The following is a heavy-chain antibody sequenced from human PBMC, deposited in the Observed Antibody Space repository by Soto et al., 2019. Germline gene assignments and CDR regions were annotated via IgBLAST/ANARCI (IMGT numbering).Heavy chain of an antibody. J-gene: IGHJ4*02. Sequence: PGGSLRLSCAASGFTFSSYAMHWVRQAPDNGLEWVAVISYDGSNKYYADSVKGRFTISRDNSKTTLYLQMNSLRAEDTAVYYCARVPSIHRYCGGDCYFGYWGQGTLVTVSS. D-gene: IGHD2-21*02. V-gene: IGHV3-30-3*01. CDR1: GFTFSSYA. CDR2: ISYDGSNK. CDR3: ARVPSIHRYCGGDCYFGY.